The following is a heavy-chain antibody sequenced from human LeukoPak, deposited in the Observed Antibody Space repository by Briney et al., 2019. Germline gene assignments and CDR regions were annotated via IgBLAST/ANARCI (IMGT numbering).Heavy chain of an antibody. CDR3: ARTGDTERFDY. V-gene: IGHV3-33*01. CDR2: IRYDGSKK. J-gene: IGHJ4*02. D-gene: IGHD5-18*01. CDR1: GFTFSNYG. Sequence: GGSLRLSCAASGFTFSNYGMHWVRQAPGKGLEWVALIRYDGSKKDYADSVKGRFTISRDNSKNTLYLQMGSLRAEDTAVYYCARTGDTERFDYWGQGTLVTVSS.